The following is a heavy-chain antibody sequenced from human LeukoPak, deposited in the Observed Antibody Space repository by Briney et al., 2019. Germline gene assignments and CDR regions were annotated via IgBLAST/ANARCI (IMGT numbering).Heavy chain of an antibody. CDR3: AKSVPTRGWYFDL. CDR1: GLTFSNYA. Sequence: PGGSLRLSCAASGLTFSNYAMSWVRQAPGKGLEWVSGISGSCAGTYYADSVKGRFTISRDNSKNTLYLQMNSLRAEDTAVYYCAKSVPTRGWYFDLWGRGTLVTVSS. CDR2: ISGSCAGT. V-gene: IGHV3-23*01. J-gene: IGHJ2*01.